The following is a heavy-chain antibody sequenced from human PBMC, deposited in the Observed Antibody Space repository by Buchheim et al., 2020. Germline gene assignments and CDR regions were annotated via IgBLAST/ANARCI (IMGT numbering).Heavy chain of an antibody. D-gene: IGHD3-3*01. CDR3: AKSGHFDFWSGEY. V-gene: IGHV3-23*01. Sequence: EVQLLESGGGLVQPGGSLRLSCAASGFTFNTYGMNWVRQATGKGLEWVSGISDSGGSTYYADSVKGRFNICRDKSKKTLFLQMNSLRAEETAIYYCAKSGHFDFWSGEYWGQGT. CDR2: ISDSGGST. CDR1: GFTFNTYG. J-gene: IGHJ4*02.